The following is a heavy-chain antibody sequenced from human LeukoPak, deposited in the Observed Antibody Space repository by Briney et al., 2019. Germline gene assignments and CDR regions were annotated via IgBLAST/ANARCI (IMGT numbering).Heavy chain of an antibody. J-gene: IGHJ6*02. V-gene: IGHV4-59*08. CDR1: GGSISTYY. Sequence: KPSETLSLTCTVSGGSISTYYWTWIRQPPRKGLEYIGYISFTWNTNYNPSLKSRVTISVDTSKNQFSLKLTSATAADTAVYYCARLGRLKSIGANNYYQGMDVWGQGTTVSVSS. CDR2: ISFTWNT. D-gene: IGHD1-26*01. CDR3: ARLGRLKSIGANNYYQGMDV.